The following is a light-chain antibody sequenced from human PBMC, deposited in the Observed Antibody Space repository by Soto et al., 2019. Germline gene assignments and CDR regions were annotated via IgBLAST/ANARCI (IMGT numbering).Light chain of an antibody. Sequence: EIVLTQSPGTLSLSPGERATLSCRASQSVRSNYLAWYQHKPGQAPRLLIYGASTRATGIPDRFSGSGSGTDFTLTISSLQAEDVAVYYCQQYYNTPLFTFGPGTKVEIK. J-gene: IGKJ3*01. CDR3: QQYYNTPLFT. CDR2: GAS. V-gene: IGKV3-20*01. CDR1: QSVRSNY.